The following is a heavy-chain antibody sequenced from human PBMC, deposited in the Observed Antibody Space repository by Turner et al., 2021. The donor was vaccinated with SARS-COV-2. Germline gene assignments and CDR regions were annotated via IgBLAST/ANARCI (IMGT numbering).Heavy chain of an antibody. Sequence: EVQLVESGGGLVQPGGSLRLSCAASGFTFSIYWMHWVRQAPWKGLVWVSRINSDGSSTSYADSVKGRFTISRDNAKNTLYLQMNSLRAEDTAVYYCAREGHTAMGVFFDYWGQGTLVTVSS. CDR3: AREGHTAMGVFFDY. CDR2: INSDGSST. V-gene: IGHV3-74*01. CDR1: GFTFSIYW. J-gene: IGHJ4*02. D-gene: IGHD5-18*01.